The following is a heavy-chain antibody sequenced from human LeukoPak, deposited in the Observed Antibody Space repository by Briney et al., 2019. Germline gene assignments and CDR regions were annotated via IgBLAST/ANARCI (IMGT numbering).Heavy chain of an antibody. V-gene: IGHV4-34*01. CDR2: INHSGST. D-gene: IGHD2-15*01. J-gene: IGHJ4*02. CDR1: GGSFSGYY. CDR3: ARPECSGGSCYSGH. Sequence: TSETLSLTCAVYGGSFSGYYWSWIRQPPGKGLEWIGEINHSGSTNYNPSLKSRVTISVDTSKNQFSLKLSSVTAADTAVYYCARPECSGGSCYSGHWGQGTLVTVSS.